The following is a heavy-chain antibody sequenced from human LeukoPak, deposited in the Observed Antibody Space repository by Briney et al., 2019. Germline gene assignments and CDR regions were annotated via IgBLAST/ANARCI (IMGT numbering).Heavy chain of an antibody. CDR1: GFTFSSYS. CDR2: IYYSGST. V-gene: IGHV4-59*01. D-gene: IGHD3-3*01. J-gene: IGHJ4*02. CDR3: AGGYDFWSGYLYPQQYDY. Sequence: PGGSLRLSCAASGFTFSSYSMNWIRQPPGKGLEWIGYIYYSGSTNYNPSLKSRVTISVDTSKNQFSLKLSSVTAADSAVYYCAGGYDFWSGYLYPQQYDYWGQGTLVTVSS.